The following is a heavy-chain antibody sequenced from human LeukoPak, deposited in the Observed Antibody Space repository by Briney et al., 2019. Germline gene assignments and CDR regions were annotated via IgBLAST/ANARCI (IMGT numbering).Heavy chain of an antibody. CDR3: AELGITMIGGV. J-gene: IGHJ6*04. D-gene: IGHD3-10*02. CDR1: GFTFSSYA. Sequence: SGGTLRPSCAASGFTFSSYAMSWVRQAPGKGLEWVSAISTSGDTTYYADSVKGRFTISRDNAKNSLYLQMNSLRAEDTAVYYCAELGITMIGGVWGKGTTVTISS. CDR2: ISTSGDTT. V-gene: IGHV3-23*01.